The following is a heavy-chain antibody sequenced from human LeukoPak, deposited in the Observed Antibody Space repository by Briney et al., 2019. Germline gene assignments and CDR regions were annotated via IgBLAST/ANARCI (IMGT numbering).Heavy chain of an antibody. V-gene: IGHV3-21*01. J-gene: IGHJ4*02. Sequence: GGSLRLSCAASGFTFSSYSMSWVRQAPGKGLEWVSSISSSSSYIFCADSLKGRFTISRDNAKNSVYLQMNSLRAEDTAVYYCARVPGDYWGQGTLVTVSS. CDR2: ISSSSSYI. CDR3: ARVPGDY. CDR1: GFTFSSYS.